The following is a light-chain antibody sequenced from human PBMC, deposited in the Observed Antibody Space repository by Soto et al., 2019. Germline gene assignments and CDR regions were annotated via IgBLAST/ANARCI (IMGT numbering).Light chain of an antibody. CDR3: QQRGNWPLT. V-gene: IGKV3-11*01. CDR1: QSISHF. J-gene: IGKJ4*01. CDR2: DAS. Sequence: PHEETATLAARASQSISHFLAWYLQKPGQSPRLLIYDASTRATGIPARFSGSGSGADFTLTIRSLEPEDFAVYYCQQRGNWPLTVGGGSKV.